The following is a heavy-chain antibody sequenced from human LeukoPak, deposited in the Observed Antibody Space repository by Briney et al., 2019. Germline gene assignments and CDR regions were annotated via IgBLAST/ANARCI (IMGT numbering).Heavy chain of an antibody. D-gene: IGHD5-18*01. J-gene: IGHJ4*02. CDR3: AREYGGAYSYGYYY. CDR1: GGAFSSYF. Sequence: SVKVSCKASGGAFSSYFISWVRQAPGQGLEWVGRVIPTLGIANYAQSSQGRVTITADKSTGTAYMELSSLRSEDTAVYYCAREYGGAYSYGYYYWGQGTPVSVSS. CDR2: VIPTLGIA. V-gene: IGHV1-69*04.